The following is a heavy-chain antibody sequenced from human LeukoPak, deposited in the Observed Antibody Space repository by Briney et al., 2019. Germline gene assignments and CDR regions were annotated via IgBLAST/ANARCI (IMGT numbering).Heavy chain of an antibody. CDR3: ARLKGYSYGLPRFDY. V-gene: IGHV4-39*01. Sequence: PSETLSLTCTVSGGSISSSSYYWGWIRQPPGKGLEWIGSIYYSGSTYHNPSLKSRVTISVDTSKNQFSLKLSSVTAADTAVYYCARLKGYSYGLPRFDYWGQGTLVTVSS. CDR1: GGSISSSSYY. CDR2: IYYSGST. D-gene: IGHD5-18*01. J-gene: IGHJ4*02.